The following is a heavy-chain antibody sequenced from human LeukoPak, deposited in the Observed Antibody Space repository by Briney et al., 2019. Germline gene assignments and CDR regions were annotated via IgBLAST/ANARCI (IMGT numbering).Heavy chain of an antibody. CDR1: GFTFSSYG. Sequence: GGSLRLSCAASGFTFSSYGMHWVRQAPGKGLEWVAVISYDGSNKYYADSVKGRFTISRDNSKNTLYLQMNSLRAEDTAVYYCAKGHVWSTSCRFDYWGQGTLVTVSS. V-gene: IGHV3-30*18. D-gene: IGHD2-2*01. CDR2: ISYDGSNK. J-gene: IGHJ4*02. CDR3: AKGHVWSTSCRFDY.